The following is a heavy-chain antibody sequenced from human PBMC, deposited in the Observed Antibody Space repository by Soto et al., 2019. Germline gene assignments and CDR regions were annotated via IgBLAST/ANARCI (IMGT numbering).Heavy chain of an antibody. CDR2: IYHGVST. D-gene: IGHD3-16*01. J-gene: IGHJ3*02. CDR1: GGSISSDYYS. Sequence: QVQLQESGSGLVKPSETLSLTCAVSGGSISSDYYSWSWIRQPPGKDLEWIGYIYHGVSTYYNPSLRSRVTLSVDTSKNHFSLRLTSVTASDTAVYSCARLNRLRNDAFDIWGQGTLVAVSS. CDR3: ARLNRLRNDAFDI. V-gene: IGHV4-30-2*01.